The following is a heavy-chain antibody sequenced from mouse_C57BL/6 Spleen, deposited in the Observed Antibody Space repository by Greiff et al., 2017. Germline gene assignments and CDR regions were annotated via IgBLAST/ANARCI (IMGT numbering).Heavy chain of an antibody. V-gene: IGHV1-42*01. D-gene: IGHD1-1*01. CDR3: APYYYGSSYGFAY. Sequence: EVQVVESGPELVKPGASVKISCKASGYSFTGYYMNWVKQSPEKSLEWIREINPSTGGTTYNQKFKAKATLTVDKSSSTAYMQLKSLTSEDSAVYYCAPYYYGSSYGFAYWGQGTLVTVSA. CDR2: INPSTGGT. J-gene: IGHJ3*01. CDR1: GYSFTGYY.